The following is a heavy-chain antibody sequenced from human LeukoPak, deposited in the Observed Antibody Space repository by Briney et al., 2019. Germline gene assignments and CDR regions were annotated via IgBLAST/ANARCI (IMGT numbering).Heavy chain of an antibody. J-gene: IGHJ6*02. V-gene: IGHV3-23*01. CDR1: GFTFSSYA. Sequence: GSLRLSCAASGFTFSSYAMSWVRQAPGKGLEWVSAISGSGGSTYYADSVKGRFTISRDNSKNTLYLQMNSLRAEDTAVYYCAKEFLGSGSYYTDYYYGMDVWGQGTTVTVSS. CDR2: ISGSGGST. CDR3: AKEFLGSGSYYTDYYYGMDV. D-gene: IGHD1-26*01.